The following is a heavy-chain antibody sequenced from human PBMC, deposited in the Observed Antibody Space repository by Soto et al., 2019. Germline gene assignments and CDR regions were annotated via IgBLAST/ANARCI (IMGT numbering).Heavy chain of an antibody. D-gene: IGHD5-12*01. CDR2: ISGGGYTA. Sequence: EVQLLESGGGLVRPGGSLTISCVVSGLSSRSHAMYWVRQAPGRGLEWVAGISGGGYTAYYPDSVRGRFMISRDNSKNTVYLQIDNLRVDDTAVYYCAKAQGVATSKSNFDYWGQGTLVTVAS. V-gene: IGHV3-23*01. J-gene: IGHJ4*02. CDR1: GLSSRSHA. CDR3: AKAQGVATSKSNFDY.